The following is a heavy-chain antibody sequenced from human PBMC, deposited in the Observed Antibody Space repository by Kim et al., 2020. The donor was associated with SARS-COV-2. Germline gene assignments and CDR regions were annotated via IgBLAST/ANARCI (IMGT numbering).Heavy chain of an antibody. Sequence: NGKTKASQKFQGRITITTDTSASTAYMELSSLRSEDTAVYYCARTLGLDVWGKGTTVTVSS. D-gene: IGHD7-27*01. CDR3: ARTLGLDV. V-gene: IGHV1-3*01. CDR2: NGKT. J-gene: IGHJ6*04.